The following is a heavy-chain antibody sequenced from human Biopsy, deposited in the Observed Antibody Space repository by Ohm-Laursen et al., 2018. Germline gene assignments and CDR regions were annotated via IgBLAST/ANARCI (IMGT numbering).Heavy chain of an antibody. J-gene: IGHJ4*02. CDR2: IIPIFGTA. CDR1: TGTFDSYG. D-gene: IGHD1-26*01. CDR3: ARDALGGGSYRFFY. V-gene: IGHV1-69*13. Sequence: SVKVSCKASTGTFDSYGVTWVRQAPGQGLEWMGGIIPIFGTANYAQKFQGRVTITADESTSTAYMELSSLRSDDTAVYYCARDALGGGSYRFFYWGQGSLVTVSS.